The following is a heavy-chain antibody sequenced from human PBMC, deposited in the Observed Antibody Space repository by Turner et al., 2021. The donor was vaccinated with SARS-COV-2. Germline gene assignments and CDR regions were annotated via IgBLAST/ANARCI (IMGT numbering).Heavy chain of an antibody. V-gene: IGHV4-39*01. CDR1: GGSISSSSYY. CDR3: ATETVTERKYNYYGMDV. CDR2: IYYSGST. Sequence: QLQLQESGPGLVKPSETLSLTCTVSGGSISSSSYYRGWIRQPPGKGLEWIGSIYYSGSTYHNPSLKSRVTISVDTSKNQFSLKLSSVTAADTAVYYCATETVTERKYNYYGMDVWGQGTTVTVSS. J-gene: IGHJ6*02. D-gene: IGHD4-4*01.